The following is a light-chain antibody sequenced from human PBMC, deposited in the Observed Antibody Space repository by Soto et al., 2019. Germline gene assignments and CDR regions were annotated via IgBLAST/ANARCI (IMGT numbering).Light chain of an antibody. J-gene: IGKJ1*01. CDR1: QGIRSY. CDR3: QQLNSYPWT. V-gene: IGKV1-9*01. Sequence: DIQLTQSPSFLSASVGDRVTITCRASQGIRSYLAWYQQKPGKAPKLLIYAASTLQSGVPSRFSGSGSGTEFTLTISRLQPEDFATYYCQQLNSYPWTFGQGTKVEIK. CDR2: AAS.